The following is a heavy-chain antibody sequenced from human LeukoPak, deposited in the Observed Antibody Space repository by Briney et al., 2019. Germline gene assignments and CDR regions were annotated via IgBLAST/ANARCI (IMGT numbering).Heavy chain of an antibody. V-gene: IGHV4-59*01. Sequence: SETLSLTCTVSGGSISSYYWSWIRQPPGKGLEWIGYIYYSGSTNYNPSLKSRVTISVDTSKNQFSLELSSVTAADTAVYYCARGGRPGSDDAFDIWGQGTTVTVSS. CDR3: ARGGRPGSDDAFDI. D-gene: IGHD3-10*01. CDR1: GGSISSYY. J-gene: IGHJ3*02. CDR2: IYYSGST.